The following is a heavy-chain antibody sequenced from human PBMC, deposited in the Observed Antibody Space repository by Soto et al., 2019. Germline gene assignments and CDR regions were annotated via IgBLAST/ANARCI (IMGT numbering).Heavy chain of an antibody. Sequence: GASVKVSCKASGYTFASYDSSWVRQATGQGLEWMGWISPYNGNTNYAQKLQGRVTMTTDASTSTAYMELRSLRSDDTAVYYCARDPGYYDSSGYYSVSGMDVWGQGTTVTVSS. V-gene: IGHV1-18*01. CDR2: ISPYNGNT. J-gene: IGHJ6*02. CDR1: GYTFASYD. D-gene: IGHD3-22*01. CDR3: ARDPGYYDSSGYYSVSGMDV.